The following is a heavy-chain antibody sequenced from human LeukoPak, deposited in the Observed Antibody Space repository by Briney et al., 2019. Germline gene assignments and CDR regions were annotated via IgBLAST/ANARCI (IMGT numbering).Heavy chain of an antibody. CDR1: GYTFTGYY. CDR3: AREYYDSSAYNQEAIDY. D-gene: IGHD3-22*01. CDR2: INPNSGGT. V-gene: IGHV1-2*02. Sequence: ASVKVSCKASGYTFTGYYMHWVRQAPGQGLEWLGWINPNSGGTNYAQKFQGRVTMTRDTSISTAYVELSRLRSDDTAVYYCAREYYDSSAYNQEAIDYWGQGTLVTVSS. J-gene: IGHJ4*02.